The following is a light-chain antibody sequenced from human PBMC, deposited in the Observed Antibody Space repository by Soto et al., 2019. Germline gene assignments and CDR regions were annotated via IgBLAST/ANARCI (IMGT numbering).Light chain of an antibody. V-gene: IGKV1-39*01. Sequence: DIQMTQSPSSLSASVGDRVTITCRASQSISSYLNWYQQKPGKAPKLLIYAASSLQSGVPSRFSDSGSGTDFTLTISSLQPEDFATYYCQQSYSTTRTFGQGNKVEIK. CDR3: QQSYSTTRT. CDR2: AAS. J-gene: IGKJ2*01. CDR1: QSISSY.